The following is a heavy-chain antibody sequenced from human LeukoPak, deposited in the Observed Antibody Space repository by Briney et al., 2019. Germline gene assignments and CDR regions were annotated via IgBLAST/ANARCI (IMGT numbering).Heavy chain of an antibody. V-gene: IGHV4-34*01. D-gene: IGHD2-15*01. J-gene: IGHJ6*02. CDR3: ARAVVGHHRDYYYYDGMDV. CDR1: GGSFSGYY. Sequence: SETLSLTCAVYGGSFSGYYWSWIRQPPGKGLEWIGEINHSGNTNYNPSLKSRVTISVDTSKNQFSLTLSSVTAADTAVYYCARAVVGHHRDYYYYDGMDVWGQGTTVTVSS. CDR2: INHSGNT.